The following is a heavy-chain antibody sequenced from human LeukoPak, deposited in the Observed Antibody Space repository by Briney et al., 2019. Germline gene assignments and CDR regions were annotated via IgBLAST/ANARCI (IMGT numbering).Heavy chain of an antibody. CDR3: ATRFRVYDWFDP. CDR1: GYTFTSYY. V-gene: IGHV1-46*01. Sequence: ASLKLSCKASGYTFTSYYMHWVRHTPCQALECMGISNRSGGSTSYAQKFQCRVTMTRDTSTSTVYMELSSLRSEETAVYYCATRFRVYDWFDPWGQGTLVTVSS. J-gene: IGHJ5*02. D-gene: IGHD2-8*01. CDR2: SNRSGGST.